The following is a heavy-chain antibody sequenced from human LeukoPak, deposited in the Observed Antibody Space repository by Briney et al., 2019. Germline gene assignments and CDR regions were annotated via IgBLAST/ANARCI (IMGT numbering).Heavy chain of an antibody. Sequence: SETLSLTCTVSGGSISSSNYYWGWIRQPPGKGLEWIGGIYYSGSTYYNPSLRSRVTISVDTSKNQFSLKLSSVTAADTAVYYCARDRSDYYDSSGIDYWGQGTLVTVSS. CDR3: ARDRSDYYDSSGIDY. CDR2: IYYSGST. D-gene: IGHD3-22*01. CDR1: GGSISSSNYY. V-gene: IGHV4-39*07. J-gene: IGHJ4*02.